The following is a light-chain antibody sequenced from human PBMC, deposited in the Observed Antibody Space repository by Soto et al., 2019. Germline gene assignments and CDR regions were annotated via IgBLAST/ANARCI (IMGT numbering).Light chain of an antibody. Sequence: EIVMTQSPPTLSVSPGERATLSCRASQNVENKLAWYQQKPGQAPRLLIYGASSRATGIPDRFSGSGSGTDFTLTISRLEPEDFVVYYCQQYGSPPQTFGQGTKVDIK. CDR3: QQYGSPPQT. V-gene: IGKV3-20*01. CDR2: GAS. J-gene: IGKJ1*01. CDR1: QNVENK.